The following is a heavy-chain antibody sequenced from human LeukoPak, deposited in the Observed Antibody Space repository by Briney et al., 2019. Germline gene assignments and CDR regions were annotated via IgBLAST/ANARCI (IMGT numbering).Heavy chain of an antibody. Sequence: EASVKVSCKASGYTFTSYGISWVRQAPGQGLEWMGWISAYNGNTNYAQKLQGRVTMTTDTSTSTAYMELRSLRSDDTAVYYCASFNSRQQLPFDIWGQGTMVTVSS. CDR1: GYTFTSYG. J-gene: IGHJ3*02. CDR3: ASFNSRQQLPFDI. CDR2: ISAYNGNT. D-gene: IGHD6-13*01. V-gene: IGHV1-18*01.